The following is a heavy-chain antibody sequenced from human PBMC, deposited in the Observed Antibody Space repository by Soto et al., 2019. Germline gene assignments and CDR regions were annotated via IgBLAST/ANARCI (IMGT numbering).Heavy chain of an antibody. CDR3: AKKGLGSLATYCTTGDCHYAFDV. CDR2: IGGGGDGT. Sequence: VQILESGGGLVRPGGSLRLSCAASGFTFYNYAMNWVRQAPGKGLEWVSTIGGGGDGTYYADSVKGRFTISRDNSRNTVYLQMNSVRAEDTAVYYCAKKGLGSLATYCTTGDCHYAFDVWGQGTLVTVSS. D-gene: IGHD2-8*01. V-gene: IGHV3-23*01. J-gene: IGHJ3*01. CDR1: GFTFYNYA.